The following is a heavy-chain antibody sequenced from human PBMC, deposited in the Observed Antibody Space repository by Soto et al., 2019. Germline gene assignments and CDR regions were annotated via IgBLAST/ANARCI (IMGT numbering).Heavy chain of an antibody. D-gene: IGHD6-19*01. CDR2: IYYSGST. V-gene: IGHV4-59*01. CDR1: GGSISSYY. CDR3: ARDRSGWYPPGQFDI. Sequence: SETLLTCTVSGGSISSYYWGWIRQPPGKGLEWIGYIYYSGSTNYNPSLKSRVTISVDTSKNQFSLKLSSVTAADTAVYYCARDRSGWYPPGQFDIWGQGTMVTVSS. J-gene: IGHJ3*02.